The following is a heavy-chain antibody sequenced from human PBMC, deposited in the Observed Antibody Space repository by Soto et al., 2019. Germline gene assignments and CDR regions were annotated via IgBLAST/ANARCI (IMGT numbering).Heavy chain of an antibody. CDR2: ISYDGSNK. D-gene: IGHD3-22*01. V-gene: IGHV3-30*18. CDR1: GFTFSSYG. CDR3: AKDAAMIVVVNLLSY. J-gene: IGHJ4*02. Sequence: GGSLRLSCAASGFTFSSYGMHWVRQAPGKGLEWVAVISYDGSNKYYADSVKGRFTISRDNSKNTLYLQMNSLRAEDTAVYYCAKDAAMIVVVNLLSYWGQGTLVTVSS.